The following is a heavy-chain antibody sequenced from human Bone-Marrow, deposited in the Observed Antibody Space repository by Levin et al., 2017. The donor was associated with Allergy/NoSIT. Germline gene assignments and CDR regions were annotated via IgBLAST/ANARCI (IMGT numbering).Heavy chain of an antibody. CDR2: IFYSGTT. V-gene: IGHV4-59*08. J-gene: IGHJ4*02. D-gene: IGHD3-22*01. CDR3: ARHSSGNYDPLKYVFDY. CDR1: GGSLSRYY. Sequence: SETLSLTCTVSGGSLSRYYWSWIRQPPGKGLEWIGYIFYSGTTNYNPSLKSRVTLSVDTSKNQLSLMLTSVTAADTAVYYCARHSSGNYDPLKYVFDYWGQGSLVSVSS.